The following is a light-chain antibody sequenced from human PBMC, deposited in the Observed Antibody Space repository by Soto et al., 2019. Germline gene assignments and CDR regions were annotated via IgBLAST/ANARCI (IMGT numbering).Light chain of an antibody. CDR1: QSVGSGY. Sequence: SPVTLSQSPGALATPSCQPIQSVGSGYLGWFQQRPGQAPRRLIYGASSRASGIPDRFSGSGSETEFTLTISSLQSEDFAVYYCQQYHNWPPITFGQGTRLEIK. CDR2: GAS. V-gene: IGKV3D-15*01. J-gene: IGKJ5*01. CDR3: QQYHNWPPIT.